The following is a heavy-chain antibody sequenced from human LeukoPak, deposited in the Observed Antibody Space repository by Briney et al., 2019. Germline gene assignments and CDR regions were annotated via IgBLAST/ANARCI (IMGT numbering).Heavy chain of an antibody. CDR2: INAGNGNT. J-gene: IGHJ6*02. D-gene: IGHD3-9*01. CDR3: ARSGYDILTGTGMDV. V-gene: IGHV1-3*01. Sequence: GASVKVSCKASGYTFTSYAMHWVRQAPGQRLEWMGWINAGNGNTKYSQKFQGRVTITRDTSASTAYMELSCLRSEDTAVYYCARSGYDILTGTGMDVWGQGTTVTVSS. CDR1: GYTFTSYA.